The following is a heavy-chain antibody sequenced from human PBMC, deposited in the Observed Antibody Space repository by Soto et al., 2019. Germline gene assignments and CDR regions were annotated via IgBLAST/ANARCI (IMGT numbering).Heavy chain of an antibody. J-gene: IGHJ6*02. Sequence: SETLSLTCSVSCYSVTSSDYYWAWIRQPPGKGLEWIGSMFYSGLTYYNPSLKSRVTLSVDTSKNQFSVRLNSVTAADTAVYYCAPLSVSLSGPYGIHVWGQGTTVTVS. D-gene: IGHD2-15*01. CDR1: CYSVTSSDYY. CDR2: MFYSGLT. CDR3: APLSVSLSGPYGIHV. V-gene: IGHV4-39*01.